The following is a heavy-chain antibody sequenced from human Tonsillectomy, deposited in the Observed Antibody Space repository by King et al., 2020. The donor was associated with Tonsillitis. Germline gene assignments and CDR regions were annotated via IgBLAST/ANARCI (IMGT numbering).Heavy chain of an antibody. D-gene: IGHD3-10*01. V-gene: IGHV3-30*18. CDR2: ISFDVSSK. CDR3: AKVDRIVRGVIITERYYYGMDV. Sequence: VQLVESGGGVVQPGRSLRLSCAVSGLTFRDYDMHWVRQAPGKGLEWVAVISFDVSSKYYADSVKGRFTISRDKSKNTLYLQMNSLRAEDTAVYYCAKVDRIVRGVIITERYYYGMDVWGQGTTGTGSS. J-gene: IGHJ6*02. CDR1: GLTFRDYD.